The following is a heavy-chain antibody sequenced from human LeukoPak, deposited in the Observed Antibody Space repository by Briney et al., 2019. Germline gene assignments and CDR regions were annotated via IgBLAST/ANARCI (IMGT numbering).Heavy chain of an antibody. CDR3: ARDPRSSMRYYGMDV. CDR1: GYTFTGYY. D-gene: IGHD2-8*01. J-gene: IGHJ6*02. Sequence: ASVKVSCKASGYTFTGYYMHWVRQAPGQGLEWMGRINPNSGGTNYAQKFQGRVTMTRDTSISTAYMELSRLRSDDTAVYYCARDPRSSMRYYGMDVWGQGTTSPSP. CDR2: INPNSGGT. V-gene: IGHV1-2*06.